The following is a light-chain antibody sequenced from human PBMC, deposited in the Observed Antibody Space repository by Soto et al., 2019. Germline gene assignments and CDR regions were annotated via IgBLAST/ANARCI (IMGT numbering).Light chain of an antibody. CDR3: QQYDTHPYT. J-gene: IGKJ2*01. CDR1: QDISNY. Sequence: DIQMTQSPSSLSASVGDRVTITCQASQDISNYLNWYQQKPGKAPKLLIYDASSLETGVPSRFNGSGSGTDFTITISSLQPEDIATYYCQQYDTHPYTFCQVTRLEFK. V-gene: IGKV1-33*01. CDR2: DAS.